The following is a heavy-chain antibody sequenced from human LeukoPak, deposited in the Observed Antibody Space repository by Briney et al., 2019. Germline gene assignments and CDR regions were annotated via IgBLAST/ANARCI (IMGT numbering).Heavy chain of an antibody. CDR3: AGALMVAAFDS. Sequence: SGGSLRLSCAASGARFSDHYMSWIRQAPGKGLEWISYISSSGSNIHYAGSMRGRVTISRDNTNNPLTLHMSSLRAEDTAVYYCAGALMVAAFDSWGQGTLVTVSS. CDR1: GARFSDHY. J-gene: IGHJ4*02. D-gene: IGHD2-15*01. V-gene: IGHV3-11*01. CDR2: ISSSGSNI.